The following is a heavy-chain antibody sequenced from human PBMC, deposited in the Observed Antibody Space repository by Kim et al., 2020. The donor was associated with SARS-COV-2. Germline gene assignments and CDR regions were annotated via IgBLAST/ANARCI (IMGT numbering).Heavy chain of an antibody. Sequence: SETLSLTCTVSGGSVSSGSYYWSWIRQPPGKGLEWIGYIYYSGSTNYNPSLKSRVTISVDTSKNQFSLKLSSVTAADTAVYYCARVHHLVYFDYWGQGTLVTVSS. CDR2: IYYSGST. J-gene: IGHJ4*02. CDR1: GGSVSSGSYY. CDR3: ARVHHLVYFDY. D-gene: IGHD3-16*01. V-gene: IGHV4-61*01.